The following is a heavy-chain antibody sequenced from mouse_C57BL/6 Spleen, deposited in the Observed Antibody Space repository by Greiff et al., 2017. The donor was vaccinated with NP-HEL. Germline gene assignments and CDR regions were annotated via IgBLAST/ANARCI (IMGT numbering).Heavy chain of an antibody. D-gene: IGHD1-1*01. CDR3: ARAYGSRSWFAY. V-gene: IGHV3-6*01. CDR2: ISYDGSN. Sequence: EVQLQQSGPGLVKPSQSLSLTCSVTGYSITSGYYWNWIRQFPGNKLEWMGYISYDGSNNYNPSLKNRISITRDTSKNQFFLKLNSVTTEDTATYYWARAYGSRSWFAYWGQGTLVTVSA. J-gene: IGHJ3*01. CDR1: GYSITSGYY.